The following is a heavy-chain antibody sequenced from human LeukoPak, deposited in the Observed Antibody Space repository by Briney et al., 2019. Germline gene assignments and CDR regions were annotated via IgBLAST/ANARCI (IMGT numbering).Heavy chain of an antibody. V-gene: IGHV4-59*02. Sequence: PSETLSLTCTVSGGSVSGYYWTWIRQPPGKELEWIGYIYYSGSTNYNPSLKSRVTISVDTSNNQFSLKLTSVTAADTAVYYCARAPSMFRGYFDLWGRGTLVTVSS. J-gene: IGHJ2*01. CDR1: GGSVSGYY. D-gene: IGHD3-10*01. CDR2: IYYSGST. CDR3: ARAPSMFRGYFDL.